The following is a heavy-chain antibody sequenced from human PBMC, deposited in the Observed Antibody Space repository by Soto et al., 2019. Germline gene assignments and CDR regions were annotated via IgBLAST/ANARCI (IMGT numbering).Heavy chain of an antibody. D-gene: IGHD4-17*01. CDR2: IKQDGSEK. Sequence: PGGSLILSCAASGFTFSSYWMSWVRQAPGKGLEWVANIKQDGSEKYYVDSVKGRFTISRDNAKNSLYLQMNSLRAEDTAVYYCARGMYGEYVLVTGYWGQGTLVAVS. J-gene: IGHJ4*02. V-gene: IGHV3-7*01. CDR1: GFTFSSYW. CDR3: ARGMYGEYVLVTGY.